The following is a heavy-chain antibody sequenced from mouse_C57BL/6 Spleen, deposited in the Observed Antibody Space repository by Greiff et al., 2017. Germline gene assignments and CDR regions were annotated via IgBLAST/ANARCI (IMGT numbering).Heavy chain of an antibody. J-gene: IGHJ2*01. Sequence: VQLQQPGAELVMPGASVKLSCKASGYTFTSYWMHWVKQRPGQGLEWIGEIDPSDSYTNYNQKFKGKSPLTVDKSSSTAYMQLSSLTSEDSAVYYCARTSNWEFDYWGQGTTLTVSS. CDR1: GYTFTSYW. D-gene: IGHD4-1*01. V-gene: IGHV1-69*01. CDR2: IDPSDSYT. CDR3: ARTSNWEFDY.